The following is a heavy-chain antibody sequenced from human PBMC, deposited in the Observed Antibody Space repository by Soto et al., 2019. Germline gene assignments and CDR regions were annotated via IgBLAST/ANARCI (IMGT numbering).Heavy chain of an antibody. CDR3: ARVGNTAMEPYYYYMDV. J-gene: IGHJ6*03. CDR2: ISSNRGST. CDR1: GFTFSSYA. Sequence: PGGSLRLSCAASGFTFSSYAMSWVRQAPGKGLEYVSAISSNRGSTYYANSVKGRFTISRDNSKNTLYLQMGSLRAEDMAVYYCARVGNTAMEPYYYYMDVWGKGTTVTVS. V-gene: IGHV3-64*01. D-gene: IGHD5-18*01.